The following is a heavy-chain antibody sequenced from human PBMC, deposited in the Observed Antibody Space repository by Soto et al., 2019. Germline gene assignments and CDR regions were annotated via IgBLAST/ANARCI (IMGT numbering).Heavy chain of an antibody. Sequence: QVQMVQSGAEVKKTGSSVRVSCKASGGTVSSYRLNWLRQAPGHGLEWVGGIVPIRRAAEYAQGFQGRVTITADETTCTSYMELRSLKSQDTAVYYCVRDSGAKLSSSWGQGTLVTVSS. J-gene: IGHJ4*02. CDR1: GGTVSSYR. CDR2: IVPIRRAA. CDR3: VRDSGAKLSSS. V-gene: IGHV1-69*01. D-gene: IGHD6-13*01.